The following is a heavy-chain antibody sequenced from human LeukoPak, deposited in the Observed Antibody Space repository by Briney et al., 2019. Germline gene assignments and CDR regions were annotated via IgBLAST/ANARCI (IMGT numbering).Heavy chain of an antibody. CDR3: ARGLIVGATDY. CDR1: GGSFSGYY. CDR2: VNHSGST. D-gene: IGHD1-26*01. V-gene: IGHV4-34*01. J-gene: IGHJ4*02. Sequence: SETLSLTCAVYGGSFSGYYWSWIRQPPGKGLEWIGEVNHSGSTNYNPSLKSRVTISVDTSKNQFSLKLSSVTAADTAVYYCARGLIVGATDYWGQGTLVTVSS.